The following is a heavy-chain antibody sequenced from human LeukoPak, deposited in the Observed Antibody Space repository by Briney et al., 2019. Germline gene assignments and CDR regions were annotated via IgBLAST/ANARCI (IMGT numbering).Heavy chain of an antibody. J-gene: IGHJ5*02. CDR1: GGSMNRYY. CDR2: IYSSGIT. CDR3: ARARGHGSGFDP. Sequence: SETLSLTCTVSGGSMNRYYWIWIRQPPGKRLECIGYIYSSGITDYNPSLKSRVTISLDTSKNQFSLTLSSVTAADTAVYYCARARGHGSGFDPWGRGTLVTVSS. D-gene: IGHD3-10*01. V-gene: IGHV4-59*01.